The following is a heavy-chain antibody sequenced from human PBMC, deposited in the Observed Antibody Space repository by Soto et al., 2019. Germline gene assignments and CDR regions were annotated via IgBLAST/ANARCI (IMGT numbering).Heavy chain of an antibody. CDR1: CGYISSYY. D-gene: IGHD2-15*01. Sequence: WVTLSPTCTVLCGYISSYYWRWIRQHQGKGLEWIGYIYYSGSTNYYPSLKSRVTISVDTSKHQFSLKRRSVTAADRAADYGARHCVGSFGYWVQGSLVTVSS. CDR2: IYYSGST. CDR3: ARHCVGSFGY. J-gene: IGHJ4*02. V-gene: IGHV4-59*08.